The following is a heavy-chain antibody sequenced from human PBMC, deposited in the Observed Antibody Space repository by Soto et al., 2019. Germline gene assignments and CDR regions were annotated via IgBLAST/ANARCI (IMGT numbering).Heavy chain of an antibody. CDR1: GGSIGGYY. CDR2: IYYTGRT. D-gene: IGHD3-9*01. Sequence: PSETLSLTCTVSGGSIGGYYWSWIRQAPGKGLEWIGYIYYTGRTKYNPSLKTRVTMSADTTKNQVSLRLTSVTAADTAVYYCARVRERLQYFDWFYHFDSWGQGTLVTVPQ. CDR3: ARVRERLQYFDWFYHFDS. V-gene: IGHV4-59*12. J-gene: IGHJ4*02.